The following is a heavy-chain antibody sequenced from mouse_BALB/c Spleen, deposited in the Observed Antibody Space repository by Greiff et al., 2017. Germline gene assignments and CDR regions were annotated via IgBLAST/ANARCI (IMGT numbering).Heavy chain of an antibody. CDR3: ARDYGTYYYAMDY. D-gene: IGHD1-1*01. CDR1: GYTFTSYW. J-gene: IGHJ4*01. V-gene: IGHV1-69*02. Sequence: QVQLQQPGAELVKPGASVKLSCKASGYTFTSYWMHWVKQRPGQGLEWIGEIDPSDSYTNYNQKFKGKATLTVDKSSSTAYMELRSLTSEDSAVYYCARDYGTYYYAMDYWGQGTSVTVSS. CDR2: IDPSDSYT.